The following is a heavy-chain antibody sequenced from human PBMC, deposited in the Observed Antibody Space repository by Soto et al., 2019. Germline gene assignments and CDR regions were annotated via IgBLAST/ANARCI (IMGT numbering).Heavy chain of an antibody. CDR1: GAPISSGGFY. CDR3: AREPISTPRGVTQVDP. Sequence: QVRLQESGPGLVRPSQTLSLTCNVSGAPISSGGFYWSWIGQHPGKGPEWIGYIYNSGTTFYNPSLGSRVTMSLDAAKNHFSLELRSVTVADTAVYYCAREPISTPRGVTQVDPWGQGTQVTVSS. CDR2: IYNSGTT. J-gene: IGHJ5*02. D-gene: IGHD3-10*01. V-gene: IGHV4-31*03.